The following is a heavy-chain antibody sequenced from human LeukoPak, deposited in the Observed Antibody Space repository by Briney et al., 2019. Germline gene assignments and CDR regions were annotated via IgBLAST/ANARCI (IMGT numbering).Heavy chain of an antibody. Sequence: GSLRLSCAASEFSVGSNYMTWVRQAPGKGLEWVSAISGSGGSTYYADSVKGRFTISRDNAKNSLYLQMNSLRAEDTAVYYCATLPSGPFDYWGQGTLVTVSS. CDR2: ISGSGGST. D-gene: IGHD3-10*01. V-gene: IGHV3-21*01. CDR1: EFSVGSNY. J-gene: IGHJ4*02. CDR3: ATLPSGPFDY.